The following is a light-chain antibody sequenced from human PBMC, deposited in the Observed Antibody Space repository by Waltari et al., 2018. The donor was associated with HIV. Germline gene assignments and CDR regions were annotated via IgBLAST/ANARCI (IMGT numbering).Light chain of an antibody. V-gene: IGLV2-23*02. J-gene: IGLJ3*02. Sequence: QPASVSGSPVQSSTIPCPGTRRDAGRFNLIPWYQHHPGKAPKLIIFEVTKRPPGVSNRFSGSKSGNTASLTISGLQADDEADYHCCSYVGILTLLFGGGTKVTVL. CDR3: CSYVGILTLL. CDR1: RRDAGRFNL. CDR2: EVT.